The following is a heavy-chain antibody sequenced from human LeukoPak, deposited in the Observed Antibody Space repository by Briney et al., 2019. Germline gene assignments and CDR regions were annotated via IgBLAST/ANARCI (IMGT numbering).Heavy chain of an antibody. Sequence: GGSLRLSCVASGFTFSDFDMNWVRQAPGKGLEWVANIKQDGSEKYYVDSVKGRFTISRDNAKNSLYLQMNSLRAEDTAVYYCAREPHYYDSSGTDYWGQGTLVTVSS. CDR1: GFTFSDFD. D-gene: IGHD3-22*01. CDR2: IKQDGSEK. CDR3: AREPHYYDSSGTDY. V-gene: IGHV3-7*03. J-gene: IGHJ4*02.